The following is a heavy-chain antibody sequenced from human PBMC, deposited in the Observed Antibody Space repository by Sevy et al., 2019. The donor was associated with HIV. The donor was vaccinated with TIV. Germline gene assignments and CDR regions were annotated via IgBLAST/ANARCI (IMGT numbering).Heavy chain of an antibody. J-gene: IGHJ4*02. D-gene: IGHD3-3*01. CDR1: GYTFTGYY. CDR3: ATGREYYEGNSGYFDY. V-gene: IGHV1-24*01. Sequence: ASVKVSCKASGYTFTGYYMQWVRQAPGKGLEWLGSFDPEDGERIYAQKFQGRFTMTEETSTDTAYMELSSLRSEDTAIYYCATGREYYEGNSGYFDYWGQGTLVTVSS. CDR2: FDPEDGER.